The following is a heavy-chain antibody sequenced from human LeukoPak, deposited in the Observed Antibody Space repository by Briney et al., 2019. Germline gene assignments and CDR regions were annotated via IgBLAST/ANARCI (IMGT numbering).Heavy chain of an antibody. D-gene: IGHD3-22*01. CDR2: IHPSGML. CDR1: GASFNSDDQN. V-gene: IGHV4-31*03. CDR3: SRGLDSRKLGY. Sequence: SETLSLTCTVSGASFNSDDQNWNWIPQSPGKGLEWIGSIHPSGMLYNNPSLESRVTMSRDTSKNQFSLNLNSVTAADTAVYFCSRGLDSRKLGYWGQGILVTVSS. J-gene: IGHJ4*02.